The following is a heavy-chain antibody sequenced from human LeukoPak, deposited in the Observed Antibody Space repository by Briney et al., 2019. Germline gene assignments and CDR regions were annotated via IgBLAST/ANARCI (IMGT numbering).Heavy chain of an antibody. CDR2: INHSGST. D-gene: IGHD2-2*01. V-gene: IGHV4-34*01. CDR3: ARRIEERYCSSTSCYQMRYFDY. J-gene: IGHJ4*02. Sequence: SETLSLTCAVYGGSFSGYYWSWIRQPPGKGLEWIGEINHSGSTNYNPSLKSRVTISVDTSKNQFSLKQSSVTAADTAVYYCARRIEERYCSSTSCYQMRYFDYWGQGTLVTVSS. CDR1: GGSFSGYY.